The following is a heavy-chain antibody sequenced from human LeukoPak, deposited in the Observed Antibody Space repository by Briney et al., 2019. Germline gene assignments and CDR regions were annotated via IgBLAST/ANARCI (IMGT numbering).Heavy chain of an antibody. CDR1: GGSISSYY. CDR2: IYTSGST. D-gene: IGHD3-3*01. Sequence: SETLSLTCTVSGGSISSYYWGWIRQPAGKGLEWIGRIYTSGSTNYNPSLKSRVTMSVDTSKNQFSLKLSSVTAADTAVYYCARGYDFWSGYYSDAFDIWGQGTMVTVSS. J-gene: IGHJ3*02. V-gene: IGHV4-4*07. CDR3: ARGYDFWSGYYSDAFDI.